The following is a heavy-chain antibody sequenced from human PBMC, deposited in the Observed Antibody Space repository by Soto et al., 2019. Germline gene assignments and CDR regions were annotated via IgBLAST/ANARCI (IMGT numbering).Heavy chain of an antibody. D-gene: IGHD3-10*01. CDR2: ISGSGGST. Sequence: EVQLLESGGGLVQPGGSLRLSCAASGFTFRNYAMTWVRQAPGKGLEWVSSISGSGGSTYYADSVKGRFTISRDNSKNTLYLQMNSLRAEDTAVYYCAKDLPLFEYYGSGSPWGQGTLVTVSS. J-gene: IGHJ5*02. CDR1: GFTFRNYA. V-gene: IGHV3-23*01. CDR3: AKDLPLFEYYGSGSP.